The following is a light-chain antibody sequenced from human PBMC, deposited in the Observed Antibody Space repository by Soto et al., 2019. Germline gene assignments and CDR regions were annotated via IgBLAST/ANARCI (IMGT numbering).Light chain of an antibody. CDR3: CTYARNRLYV. Sequence: QSVPTQPASVSGSPGHSITISCTGTSSDVGGYNFVSWYQQKPGKAPKLLIYEVTHLPSGISDRFSGSKSGNMASLTISGLQDEDEASYYCCTYARNRLYVFGSGTKLTVL. J-gene: IGLJ1*01. CDR1: SSDVGGYNF. CDR2: EVT. V-gene: IGLV2-14*01.